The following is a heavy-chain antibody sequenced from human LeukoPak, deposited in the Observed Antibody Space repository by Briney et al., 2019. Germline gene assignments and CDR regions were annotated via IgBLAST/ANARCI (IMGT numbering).Heavy chain of an antibody. CDR1: GDSMNSNACW. CDR3: ARLWSFYYDSRGNWFDS. D-gene: IGHD3-22*01. J-gene: IGHJ5*01. V-gene: IGHV4-39*01. CDR2: VSYSGST. Sequence: SETLSLTCSVTGDSMNSNACWWGWVRQPPGKGREWIGSVSYSGSTNYNPSLKSRVIISVDTSKNQVSLQLSSVTAADTAVYYCARLWSFYYDSRGNWFDSWGQGTLVPVSS.